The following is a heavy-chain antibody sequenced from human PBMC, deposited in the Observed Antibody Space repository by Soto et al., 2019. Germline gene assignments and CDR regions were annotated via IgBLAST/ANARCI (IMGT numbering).Heavy chain of an antibody. J-gene: IGHJ4*02. Sequence: QVQLVQSGAEEKKPGASVKVSCKAPGSTCTIYAMHWVRQAPGQRLEGMGWINAGNGNTKYSQKFQGRVTITRDTSASTAYMELSSLRSEDTAVYYCARGRTLPTPHDYWGQGTLVTVSS. CDR2: INAGNGNT. CDR3: ARGRTLPTPHDY. CDR1: GSTCTIYA. V-gene: IGHV1-3*05. D-gene: IGHD1-1*01.